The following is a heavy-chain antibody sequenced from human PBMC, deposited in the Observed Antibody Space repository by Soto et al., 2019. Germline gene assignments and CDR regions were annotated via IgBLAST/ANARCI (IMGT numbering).Heavy chain of an antibody. D-gene: IGHD3-9*01. J-gene: IGHJ5*02. CDR2: IYYTGTT. CDR1: GDPLSSGSYY. V-gene: IGHV4-61*01. Sequence: SETLSLTCTVSGDPLSSGSYYWSWIRQSPGKRLEWIAYIYYTGTTKYNPSLKSRVTISVDTSKNQFSLRLTSVTAADTAVYYCARAASQYFDLLSAFPPWGQGTLVTVSS. CDR3: ARAASQYFDLLSAFPP.